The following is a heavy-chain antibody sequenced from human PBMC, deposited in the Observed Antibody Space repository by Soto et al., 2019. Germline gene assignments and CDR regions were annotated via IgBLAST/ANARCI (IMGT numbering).Heavy chain of an antibody. V-gene: IGHV3-33*01. Sequence: QVQMVESGGGVVQPGTSLRLSCVASGFTFGRSGMHWVRQAPGGALEWVAIIWFDGSKKYYADSVKGRLTVSRDNSKNTLYLQMDSLRGDDTAVYYCARDLNTGHIDYWGQGTLVTVSS. CDR1: GFTFGRSG. D-gene: IGHD1-1*01. CDR3: ARDLNTGHIDY. J-gene: IGHJ4*02. CDR2: IWFDGSKK.